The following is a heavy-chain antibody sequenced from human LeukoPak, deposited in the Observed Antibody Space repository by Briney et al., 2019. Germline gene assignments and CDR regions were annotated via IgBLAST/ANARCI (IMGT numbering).Heavy chain of an antibody. D-gene: IGHD3-3*01. Sequence: SETLSLTCTVSGDSISSYYWSWIRQPPGKGLEWIGYIYYSGSTNYNPSLKSRVTISVDTSKNQFSLKLSSVTAADTAVYYCATLYYDFWSGYYEGSDYYYMDVWGKGTTVTVSS. CDR2: IYYSGST. V-gene: IGHV4-59*01. CDR3: ATLYYDFWSGYYEGSDYYYMDV. J-gene: IGHJ6*03. CDR1: GDSISSYY.